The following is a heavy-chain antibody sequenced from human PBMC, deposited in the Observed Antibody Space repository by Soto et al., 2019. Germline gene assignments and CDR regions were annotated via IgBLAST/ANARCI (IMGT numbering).Heavy chain of an antibody. CDR3: ARRGDGMDV. Sequence: QVPLVQSGAEEKKPGASVKVSCKASGYTFTSYAMHWVRQAPGQRLEWMGWINVGNGNTKYSQKFQGRVTITRDTSASTAYMELSSLRSEDTAVYYCARRGDGMDVWGQGTTVTVSS. V-gene: IGHV1-3*05. D-gene: IGHD3-10*01. CDR2: INVGNGNT. J-gene: IGHJ6*02. CDR1: GYTFTSYA.